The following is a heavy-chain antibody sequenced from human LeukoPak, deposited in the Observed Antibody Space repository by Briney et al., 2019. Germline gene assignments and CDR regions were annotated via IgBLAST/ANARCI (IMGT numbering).Heavy chain of an antibody. Sequence: SETLSLTCTVSGGSISSSSYYWGWIRQPPGKGLEWIGSIYYSGSTYYNPSLKSRVTISVDTSKNQFSLKLSSVTAADTAVYYCVRTVIPGWFDPWGQGTLVTVSS. D-gene: IGHD4-17*01. CDR3: VRTVIPGWFDP. CDR2: IYYSGST. J-gene: IGHJ5*02. CDR1: GGSISSSSYY. V-gene: IGHV4-39*07.